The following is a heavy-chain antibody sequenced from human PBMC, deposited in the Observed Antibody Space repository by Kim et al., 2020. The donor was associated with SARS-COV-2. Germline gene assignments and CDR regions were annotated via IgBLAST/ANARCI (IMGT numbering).Heavy chain of an antibody. Sequence: YNDYAVSVKRRITIKPDTSKNQFSLQLNSVTPEDTNLYFCARTTATLFDFWGQGTLVTVSS. J-gene: IGHJ4*02. D-gene: IGHD5-18*01. CDR2: YN. V-gene: IGHV6-1*01. CDR3: ARTTATLFDF.